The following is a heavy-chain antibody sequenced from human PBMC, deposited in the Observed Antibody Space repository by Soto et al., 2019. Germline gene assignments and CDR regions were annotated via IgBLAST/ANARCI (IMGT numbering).Heavy chain of an antibody. Sequence: ASVKVSCKASGYTFTSYGISWVRQAPGQGLEWMGWISAYNGNTNYAQKLQGRVTMTTDTSTSTAYMELRSLRSDDTAVYYCARDRGIASGDARNFDYWVQGTLVTVSS. J-gene: IGHJ4*02. CDR1: GYTFTSYG. D-gene: IGHD6-13*01. CDR3: ARDRGIASGDARNFDY. V-gene: IGHV1-18*04. CDR2: ISAYNGNT.